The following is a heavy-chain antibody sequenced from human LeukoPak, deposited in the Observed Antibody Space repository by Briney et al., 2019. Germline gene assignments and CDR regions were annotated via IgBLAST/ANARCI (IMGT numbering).Heavy chain of an antibody. CDR3: ARIPKLWFGELYFDY. Sequence: SETLSLTCTVSGGSISSSSYYWGWIRQPPGTGLEWIGSIYYSGSTYYNPSLKSRVTISVDTSKNQFSLKLSSVTAADTAVYYCARIPKLWFGELYFDYWGQGTLVTVSS. J-gene: IGHJ4*02. CDR1: GGSISSSSYY. V-gene: IGHV4-39*07. D-gene: IGHD3-10*01. CDR2: IYYSGST.